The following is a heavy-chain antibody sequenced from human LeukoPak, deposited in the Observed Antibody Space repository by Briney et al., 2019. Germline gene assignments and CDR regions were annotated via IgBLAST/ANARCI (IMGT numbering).Heavy chain of an antibody. V-gene: IGHV3-23*01. J-gene: IGHJ2*01. Sequence: PGGSLRLSCAASRFTFSSYFMSWVRLAPGKGLERVSVISGSGGTTYYAVSVKGRFTISRDNSKNTLYLQMNSLRAEDTAVYYCAKDVPGGWWYFDLWGRGTLVTVSS. CDR3: AKDVPGGWWYFDL. CDR2: ISGSGGTT. CDR1: RFTFSSYF. D-gene: IGHD6-19*01.